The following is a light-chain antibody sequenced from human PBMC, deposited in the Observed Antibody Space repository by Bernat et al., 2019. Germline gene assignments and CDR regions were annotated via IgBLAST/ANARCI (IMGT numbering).Light chain of an antibody. CDR1: SSDVGGYNY. CDR3: SSYTGSNTLVV. J-gene: IGLJ3*02. V-gene: IGLV2-14*03. CDR2: NVN. Sequence: QSALTQPASVSGSPGQSITISCTGTSSDVGGYNYVSWYQQHPGKAPKLFIYNVNNRPSGVSNRFSGSKSGNTASLTISGLQPEDEADYYCSSYTGSNTLVVFGGGTKLTVL.